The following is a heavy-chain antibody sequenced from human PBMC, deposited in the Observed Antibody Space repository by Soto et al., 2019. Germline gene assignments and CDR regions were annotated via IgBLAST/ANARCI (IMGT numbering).Heavy chain of an antibody. D-gene: IGHD1-1*01. J-gene: IGHJ5*02. CDR3: ARGRGLYNSGRSQLDA. CDR1: GDSFSKYT. CDR2: FIPRFGKT. V-gene: IGHV1-69*06. Sequence: QVQLVQSGAEVKKPGASVRVSCKTSGDSFSKYTVNWVRQAPRHGIEWMGGFIPRFGKTNFAPTLQGRVTITADKSMNTVYMEVSSLRSEDTALYYCARGRGLYNSGRSQLDAWRQGTLVTVSS.